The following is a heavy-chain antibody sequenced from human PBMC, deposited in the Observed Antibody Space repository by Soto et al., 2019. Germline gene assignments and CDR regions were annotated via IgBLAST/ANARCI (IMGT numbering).Heavy chain of an antibody. CDR2: ISGSGGTS. V-gene: IGHV3-23*01. J-gene: IGHJ4*02. CDR1: GFTFSSYS. Sequence: GGSLRLSCAASGFTFSSYSMSWVRQAPGKGLEWVSAISGSGGTSYYADSVKGRFTISRDNSKNTVYLQMNSLRAEDTAVYYCAHTSAKPTFDYWGQGTLVTVSS. CDR3: AHTSAKPTFDY.